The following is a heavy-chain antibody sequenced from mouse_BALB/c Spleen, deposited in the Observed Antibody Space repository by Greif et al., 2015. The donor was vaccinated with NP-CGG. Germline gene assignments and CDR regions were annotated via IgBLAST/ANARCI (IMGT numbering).Heavy chain of an antibody. CDR2: NNPSNGGA. V-gene: IGHV1S81*02. CDR3: TRGRRRDFDF. D-gene: IGHD1-2*01. Sequence: VQLQQSGAELVKPGASVKLSCKASGYTFISYYMYWVKQRPGQGLEWIGENNPSNGGANLNEKFKSKATLTVDKSSSTACMQLSSLTSEDSAVYFCTRGRRRDFDFWGQGTTLTVSS. CDR1: GYTFISYY. J-gene: IGHJ2*01.